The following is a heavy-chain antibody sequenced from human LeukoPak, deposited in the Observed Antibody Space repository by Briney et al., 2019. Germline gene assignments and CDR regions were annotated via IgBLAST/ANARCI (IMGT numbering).Heavy chain of an antibody. CDR1: GYSFSDNY. J-gene: IGHJ4*02. CDR3: AREVYGDSSFDY. D-gene: IGHD4-17*01. CDR2: INPNSGGA. V-gene: IGHV1-2*02. Sequence: ASVKVSCEAPGYSFSDNYIHCVRQAPGQGLEWVGWINPNSGGANYAQKFQGRVIMTRDTSISTAYLELSRLRSDDTAVYYCAREVYGDSSFDYWGQGTLLTVSS.